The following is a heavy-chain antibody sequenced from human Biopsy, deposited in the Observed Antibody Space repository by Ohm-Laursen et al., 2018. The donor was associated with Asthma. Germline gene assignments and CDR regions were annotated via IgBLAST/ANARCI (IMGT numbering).Heavy chain of an antibody. Sequence: ASVKVSCKTSGYTFNSAGITWVRQAPGQGLEWMGWISVYNGNTKVAQKLQDRVTMITDTSTSAAHMELRSLRSDDTAVYFCARAVDYSHYYGIDVWGQGTTVTVS. CDR2: ISVYNGNT. CDR3: ARAVDYSHYYGIDV. V-gene: IGHV1-18*01. CDR1: GYTFNSAG. J-gene: IGHJ6*02. D-gene: IGHD3-10*01.